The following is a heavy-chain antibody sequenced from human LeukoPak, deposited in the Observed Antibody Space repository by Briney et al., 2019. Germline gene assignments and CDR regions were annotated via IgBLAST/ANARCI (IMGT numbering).Heavy chain of an antibody. J-gene: IGHJ4*02. CDR1: GGSFSGYY. CDR3: ARALLYCSSTSCYTRGFDY. Sequence: PSETLSLTCAVYGGSFSGYYWSWIRQPPGKGLEWIGEINHSGSTNYNPSLKSRVTISVDTSKNQFSLKLSSVTAADTAVYYCARALLYCSSTSCYTRGFDYWGQGTLVTVSS. D-gene: IGHD2-2*02. V-gene: IGHV4-34*01. CDR2: INHSGST.